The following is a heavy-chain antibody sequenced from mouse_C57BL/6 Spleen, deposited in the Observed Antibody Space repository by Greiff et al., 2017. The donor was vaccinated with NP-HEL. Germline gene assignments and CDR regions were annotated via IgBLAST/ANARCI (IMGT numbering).Heavy chain of an antibody. CDR1: GYSFTGYF. V-gene: IGHV1-20*01. CDR3: AREERAYGNYAVYYAMDY. Sequence: VQLQQSGPELVKPGDSVKISCKASGYSFTGYFMNWVMQSHGKSLEWIGRINPYNGDTFYNQKFKGKATLTVDKSSSTAHMELRSLTSEDSAVYYCAREERAYGNYAVYYAMDYWGQGTSVTVSS. D-gene: IGHD2-1*01. CDR2: INPYNGDT. J-gene: IGHJ4*01.